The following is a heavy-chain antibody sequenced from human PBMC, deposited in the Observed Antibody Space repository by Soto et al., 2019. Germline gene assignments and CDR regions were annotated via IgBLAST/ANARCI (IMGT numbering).Heavy chain of an antibody. V-gene: IGHV1-69*01. J-gene: IGHJ6*02. D-gene: IGHD2-2*01. CDR2: LIPISDTT. Sequence: QVQLVQSGAEGKKPGSSVKVSCKASGGTFSSYAISWVRQAPGQGLEWMGGLIPISDTTNYAQKFQGRVTITADESTSTAYMELSSLRSEDTAVSYCARSQGSSTSLELYYYYYYGMDVWVQGTTVTVSS. CDR1: GGTFSSYA. CDR3: ARSQGSSTSLELYYYYYYGMDV.